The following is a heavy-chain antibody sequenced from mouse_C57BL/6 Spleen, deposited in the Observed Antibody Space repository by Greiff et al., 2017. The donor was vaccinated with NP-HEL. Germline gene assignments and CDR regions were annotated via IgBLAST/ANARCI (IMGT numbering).Heavy chain of an antibody. D-gene: IGHD2-2*01. CDR1: GFTFSSYG. CDR3: ARSPYGYDALYFDY. J-gene: IGHJ2*01. V-gene: IGHV5-6*01. Sequence: EVKVVESGGDLVKPGGSLKLSCAASGFTFSSYGMSWVRQTPDKRLEWVATISSGGSYTYYPDSVKGRFTISRDNAKNTLYLQMSSLKSEDTAMYYCARSPYGYDALYFDYWGQGTTLTVSS. CDR2: ISSGGSYT.